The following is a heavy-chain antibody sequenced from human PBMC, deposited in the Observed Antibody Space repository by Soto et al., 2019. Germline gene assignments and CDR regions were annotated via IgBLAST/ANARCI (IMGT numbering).Heavy chain of an antibody. V-gene: IGHV3-21*01. Sequence: EVQLVESGGGLVQPGGSLRLSWPASGFTLSSYDMNWVGQATGKGLEWVSSISSSSSYIYYADSVKGRFTISRDNAKNSLYLQMNSLRAEDTAVYYCAYGWDVEWLPLEGYYYGMDVWGQGTTVTVSS. CDR1: GFTLSSYD. CDR3: AYGWDVEWLPLEGYYYGMDV. J-gene: IGHJ6*02. D-gene: IGHD3-3*01. CDR2: ISSSSSYI.